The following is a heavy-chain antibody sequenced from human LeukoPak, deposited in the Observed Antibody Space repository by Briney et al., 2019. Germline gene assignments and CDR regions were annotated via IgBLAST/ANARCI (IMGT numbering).Heavy chain of an antibody. V-gene: IGHV3-7*01. J-gene: IGHJ4*02. D-gene: IGHD3-3*01. CDR3: ARDADFWSGYYNY. CDR2: IKQDGSEK. Sequence: PGGPLRLSCAASGFTFSSYWMSWVRQAPGKGLEWVANIKQDGSEKYYVDSVKGRFTISRDNAKNSLYLQMNSLRAEDTAVYYCARDADFWSGYYNYWGQGTLVTVSS. CDR1: GFTFSSYW.